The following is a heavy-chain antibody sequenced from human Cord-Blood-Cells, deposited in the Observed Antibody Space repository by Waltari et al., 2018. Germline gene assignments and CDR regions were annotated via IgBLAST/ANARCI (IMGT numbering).Heavy chain of an antibody. Sequence: QVQLVQSGAEVTKPGASVKVPCKVSGSTLTELSMPWVGQAPGKGLEWMGGFDPEDGETIYAQKFQGRVTMTEDTSTDTAYMELSSLRSEDTAVYYCATGLSIPPYYFDYWGQGTLVTVSS. V-gene: IGHV1-24*01. CDR2: FDPEDGET. D-gene: IGHD2-21*01. J-gene: IGHJ4*02. CDR1: GSTLTELS. CDR3: ATGLSIPPYYFDY.